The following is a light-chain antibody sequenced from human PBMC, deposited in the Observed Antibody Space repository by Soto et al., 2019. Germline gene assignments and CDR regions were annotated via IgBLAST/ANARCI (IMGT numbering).Light chain of an antibody. CDR1: SSDVGAYKY. CDR3: HSYVGNDIWV. V-gene: IGLV2-8*01. CDR2: EVT. Sequence: QSALTQPPSASGSPGQSVTISCTGTSSDVGAYKYVSWYQQYPGKAPKLMIYEVTKRPSGVPDRLSGYKSGNTASLTVSGLQAGDGDVCYCHSYVGNDIWVCGGRTQQTVL. J-gene: IGLJ3*02.